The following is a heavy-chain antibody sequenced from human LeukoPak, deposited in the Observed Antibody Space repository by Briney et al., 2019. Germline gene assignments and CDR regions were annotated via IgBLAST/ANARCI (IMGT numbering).Heavy chain of an antibody. Sequence: GGSLRLSCAASGFTFSSYSMNWVRQAPGKGLEWVSSNSSSSSYIYYADSVKGRFTISRDNAKNSLYLQMNSLRAEDTAVYYCARDLRNYIFDYWGQGTLVTVSS. CDR2: NSSSSSYI. J-gene: IGHJ4*02. D-gene: IGHD1-7*01. V-gene: IGHV3-21*01. CDR3: ARDLRNYIFDY. CDR1: GFTFSSYS.